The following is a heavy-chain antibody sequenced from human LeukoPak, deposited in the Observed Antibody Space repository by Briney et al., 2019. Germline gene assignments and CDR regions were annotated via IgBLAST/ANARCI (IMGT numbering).Heavy chain of an antibody. V-gene: IGHV1-46*03. D-gene: IGHD2-2*01. CDR2: INPNGGST. Sequence: GASVKVSCKASGYIFTGYYIHWVRQAPGQGFEWVGIINPNGGSTSYAQEFQGRVTMTRDTSTSTVYMELSSLRSEDTAVYYCARRGHRISTSCSLDYWGLGTLVTVSS. CDR1: GYIFTGYY. CDR3: ARRGHRISTSCSLDY. J-gene: IGHJ4*02.